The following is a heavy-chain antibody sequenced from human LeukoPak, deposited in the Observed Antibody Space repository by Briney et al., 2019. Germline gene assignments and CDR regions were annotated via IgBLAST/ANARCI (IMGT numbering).Heavy chain of an antibody. CDR1: GFTFSRYW. D-gene: IGHD3-16*01. V-gene: IGHV3-7*03. CDR2: IKKDGSEK. J-gene: IGHJ5*02. CDR3: ARDEAYFDP. Sequence: GGSLRLSCVASGFTFSRYWMSWVRQAPGKGLEWVANIKKDGSEKHYVDSVKGRFTISRDNAKNSLYLQMNSLRAEDTAVYYCARDEAYFDPWGQGTLVTVSS.